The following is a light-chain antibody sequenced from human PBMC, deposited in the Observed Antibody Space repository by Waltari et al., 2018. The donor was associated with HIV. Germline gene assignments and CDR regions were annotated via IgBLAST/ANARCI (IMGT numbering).Light chain of an antibody. V-gene: IGLV2-23*01. CDR2: EGS. CDR1: SSDVGRYNL. J-gene: IGLJ1*01. Sequence: QSALTQPASVSGSPGQSITISCTGTSSDVGRYNLVSWYQQHPGKAPKLMIYEGSKRPSGVSNRFSGSKSGNTASLTISVLQAEDEADYYCCSYAGTSPYVFGTGTKVTVL. CDR3: CSYAGTSPYV.